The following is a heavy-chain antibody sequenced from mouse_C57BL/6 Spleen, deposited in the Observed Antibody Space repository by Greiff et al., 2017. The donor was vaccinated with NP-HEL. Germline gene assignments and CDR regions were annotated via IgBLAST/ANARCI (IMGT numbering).Heavy chain of an antibody. V-gene: IGHV1-80*01. D-gene: IGHD1-1*01. CDR2: IYPGDGDT. Sequence: QVTLKVSGAELVKPGASVKISCKASGYAFSSYWMNWVKQRPGKGLEWIGQIYPGDGDTNYNGKFKGKATLTADKSSSTAYMQLSSLTSEDSAVYFCARGGGYYGSDYWGQGTTLTVSS. CDR3: ARGGGYYGSDY. J-gene: IGHJ2*01. CDR1: GYAFSSYW.